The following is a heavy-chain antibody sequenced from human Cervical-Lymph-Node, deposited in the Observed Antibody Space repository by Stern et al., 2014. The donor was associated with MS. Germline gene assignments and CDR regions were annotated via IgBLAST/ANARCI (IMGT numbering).Heavy chain of an antibody. V-gene: IGHV3-21*06. CDR1: GFKFSTFS. CDR3: ARVKGIMADMMIIDH. D-gene: IGHD3-16*01. Sequence: EVQLEESGGGLVKPGGSLRLSCTTSGFKFSTFSITWVRQGPGKGLEWLSLISSSSNYIVYAYSVKGRFTISRDNAKNSMYLQMDSLRAEDTAMYFCARVKGIMADMMIIDHWGQGTLVAVSS. J-gene: IGHJ4*02. CDR2: ISSSSNYI.